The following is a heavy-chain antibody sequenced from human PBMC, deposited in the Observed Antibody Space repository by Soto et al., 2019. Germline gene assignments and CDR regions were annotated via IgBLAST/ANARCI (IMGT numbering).Heavy chain of an antibody. V-gene: IGHV3-23*01. D-gene: IGHD7-27*01. CDR1: GFSFSSYA. CDR3: GKDMWGTLDP. Sequence: GGSLRLSCAASGFSFSSYAMSWVRQPPGKGLEWVSAISASGGSTYYADSVKGRFTISRDNSKNTLYLQINSLRAEDTAVYYGGKDMWGTLDPWGQGTLVTVSS. J-gene: IGHJ5*02. CDR2: ISASGGST.